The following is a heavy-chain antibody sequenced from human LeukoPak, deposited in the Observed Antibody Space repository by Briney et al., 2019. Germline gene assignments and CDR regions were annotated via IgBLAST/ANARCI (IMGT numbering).Heavy chain of an antibody. CDR1: GFTFSSYA. CDR3: ARGGPFWSDQKDAFDI. J-gene: IGHJ3*02. D-gene: IGHD3-3*01. Sequence: GGSLRLSCAASGFTFSSYAMNWVRQAPGKGLEWVSSTSSSSSYKYYADSVKGRVTISRDNAKNSLYLQMNSLRAEDTAVYYCARGGPFWSDQKDAFDIWGQGTMVTVSS. V-gene: IGHV3-21*01. CDR2: TSSSSSYK.